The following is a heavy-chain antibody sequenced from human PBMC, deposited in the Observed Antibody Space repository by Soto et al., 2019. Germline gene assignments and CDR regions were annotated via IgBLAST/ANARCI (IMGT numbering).Heavy chain of an antibody. V-gene: IGHV1-8*01. D-gene: IGHD2-8*02. CDR2: MNPNTGNT. Sequence: QVQLVQSGAEVKKPGASVKVSCKASGYTFTSHDINWVRQAPGQGLEWMGWMNPNTGNTGYAQKFQGRFILTRDTSISTAYMELSSLTSEDTAEYYCARNPANTGYFEYWGQGTLVTVSS. CDR3: ARNPANTGYFEY. CDR1: GYTFTSHD. J-gene: IGHJ4*02.